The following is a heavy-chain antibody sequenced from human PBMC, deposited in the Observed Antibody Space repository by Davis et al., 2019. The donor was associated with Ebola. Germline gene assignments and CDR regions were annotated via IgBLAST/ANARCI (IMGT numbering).Heavy chain of an antibody. CDR1: GYTFTSYD. CDR3: ARDSADIVVMPGPMDL. V-gene: IGHV1-8*01. D-gene: IGHD2-15*01. CDR2: MNPNSGNT. J-gene: IGHJ5*02. Sequence: AASVKVSCKASGYTFTSYDINWVRQATGQGLEWMGWMNPNSGNTGYAQKFQGRVTLTRSTSISTAYMELSSLRSDDTAVYYCARDSADIVVMPGPMDLWGQGTLVTVS.